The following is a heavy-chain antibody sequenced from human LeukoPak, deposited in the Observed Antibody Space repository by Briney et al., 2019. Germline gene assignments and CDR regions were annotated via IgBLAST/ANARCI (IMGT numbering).Heavy chain of an antibody. CDR1: GGSISSYY. D-gene: IGHD3-22*01. V-gene: IGHV4-59*08. CDR2: IYYSGST. J-gene: IGHJ4*02. Sequence: SETLSLTCTVSGGSISSYYWSWIRQPPGKGLEWIGYIYYSGSTNYNPSLKSRVTISVDTSKNQFSLKLSSVTAADTAVYYCARLTDVHRYYYDSSGYFFPFFDYWGQGTLVTVSS. CDR3: ARLTDVHRYYYDSSGYFFPFFDY.